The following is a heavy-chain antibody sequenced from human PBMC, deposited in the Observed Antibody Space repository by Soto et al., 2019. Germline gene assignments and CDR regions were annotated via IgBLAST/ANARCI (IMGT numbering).Heavy chain of an antibody. CDR2: IYYSGST. V-gene: IGHV4-59*01. D-gene: IGHD4-4*01. Sequence: ASETLSLTCTVSGGSISRYYWSWIRQPPGKGLEWIGYIYYSGSTNYNPSLKNRVTISVDTSKNQFSLKMSSVTAADTAVYYCARDGTFDYSHSWFDPWGQGTLVTVSS. CDR3: ARDGTFDYSHSWFDP. J-gene: IGHJ5*02. CDR1: GGSISRYY.